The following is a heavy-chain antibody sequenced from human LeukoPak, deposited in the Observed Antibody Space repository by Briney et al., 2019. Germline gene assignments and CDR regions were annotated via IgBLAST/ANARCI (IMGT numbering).Heavy chain of an antibody. V-gene: IGHV4-38-2*02. Sequence: SETLSLTCAVPGYSISSGYYWGWIRQPPGKGLEWIGSIYHSGSTYYNPSLKSRVTISVDTSKNHFSLKLSSVTAADTAVYYCARDRIYGSGSYFYYGMDVWGKGTTVTVSS. J-gene: IGHJ6*04. CDR3: ARDRIYGSGSYFYYGMDV. CDR1: GYSISSGYY. D-gene: IGHD3-10*01. CDR2: IYHSGST.